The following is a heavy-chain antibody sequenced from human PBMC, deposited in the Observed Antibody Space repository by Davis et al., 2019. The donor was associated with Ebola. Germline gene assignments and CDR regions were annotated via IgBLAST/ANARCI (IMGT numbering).Heavy chain of an antibody. V-gene: IGHV3-48*02. CDR1: GFTFSSYS. CDR2: ISRSASSI. CDR3: ARGDFGSGSYYAEV. J-gene: IGHJ6*02. D-gene: IGHD3-10*01. Sequence: PAGSLRLSCAASGFTFSSYSMNWVRQAPGKGLEWVSYISRSASSIYYADSVKGRFTVSRDKAKNSLYLQMNSLRDEDTAVYYCARGDFGSGSYYAEVWGQGTTVTVSS.